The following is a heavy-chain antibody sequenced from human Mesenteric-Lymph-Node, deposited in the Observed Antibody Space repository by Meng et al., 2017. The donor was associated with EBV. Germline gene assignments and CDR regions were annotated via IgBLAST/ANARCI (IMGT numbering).Heavy chain of an antibody. CDR3: ARAGSVGWSELDY. V-gene: IGHV4-34*01. J-gene: IGHJ4*02. D-gene: IGHD6-19*01. Sequence: QVQLQQWGAGLLKPSETLSLTCAVDGGSFGGYYWSWIRQPPGKGLEWIGEISHSGRTNYNPSLKSRVSLSVDTSKNQFSLKLSSVTAADTAVYYCARAGSVGWSELDYWGQGTLVTVSS. CDR2: ISHSGRT. CDR1: GGSFGGYY.